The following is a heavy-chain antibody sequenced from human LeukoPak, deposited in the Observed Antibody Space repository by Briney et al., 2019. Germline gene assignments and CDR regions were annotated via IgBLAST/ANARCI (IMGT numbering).Heavy chain of an antibody. CDR2: ISSSSTTT. CDR3: AKDGGEYYDILTGYYPRLYYMDV. V-gene: IGHV3-11*01. CDR1: GFTFSDYY. J-gene: IGHJ6*03. Sequence: GGSLRLSCAASGFTFSDYYMSWIRQAPGKGLEWVSYISSSSTTTYYADSVKGRFTISRDNSKNTLYLQMNSLRAEDTAVYYCAKDGGEYYDILTGYYPRLYYMDVWGKGTTVTISS. D-gene: IGHD3-9*01.